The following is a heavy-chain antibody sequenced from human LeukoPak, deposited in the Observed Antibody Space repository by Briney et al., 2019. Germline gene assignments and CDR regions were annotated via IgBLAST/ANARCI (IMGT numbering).Heavy chain of an antibody. D-gene: IGHD1-26*01. CDR1: GYTFTSYG. CDR3: ARDTGSGSFDY. J-gene: IGHJ4*02. V-gene: IGHV1-18*01. CDR2: ISAYNGNT. Sequence: ASVKVFCKASGYTFTSYGISWVRQAPGQGLEWMGWISAYNGNTNYAQEPQGRVTMTRDTSTSTVYMELSSLRSEDTAVYYCARDTGSGSFDYWGQGTLVTVSS.